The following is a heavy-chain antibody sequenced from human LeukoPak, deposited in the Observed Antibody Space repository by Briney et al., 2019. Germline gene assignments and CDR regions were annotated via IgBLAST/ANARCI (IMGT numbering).Heavy chain of an antibody. J-gene: IGHJ4*02. CDR1: GDSVSSGTYY. CDR3: ARSGGYSYGY. D-gene: IGHD5-18*01. V-gene: IGHV4-61*01. Sequence: SETLSLTCTVSGDSVSSGTYYWSWIRQPPGKGLEWIGYIYYSGSTNYNPSLKSRVTISVDTSKNQFSLKLSSVTAADTAVYYCARSGGYSYGYWGQGTLVTVSS. CDR2: IYYSGST.